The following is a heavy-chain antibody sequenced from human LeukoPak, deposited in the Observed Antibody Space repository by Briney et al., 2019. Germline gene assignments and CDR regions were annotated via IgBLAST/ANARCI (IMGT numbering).Heavy chain of an antibody. D-gene: IGHD3-16*01. CDR3: ARQSTFGYFDY. V-gene: IGHV4-59*08. J-gene: IGHJ4*02. CDR1: GGSLSSYY. CDR2: ISYSGST. Sequence: SETLSLTCTVSGGSLSSYYWSWLRQPPGKGLEWIGCISYSGSTNYNPSLKSRVTISLDTSKNQFSLKVSSVTAADTAVYYCARQSTFGYFDYWGQGTLVTVSS.